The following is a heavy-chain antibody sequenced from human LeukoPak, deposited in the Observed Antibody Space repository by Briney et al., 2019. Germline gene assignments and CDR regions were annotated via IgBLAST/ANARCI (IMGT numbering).Heavy chain of an antibody. V-gene: IGHV3-23*01. CDR3: ARGYSGYSYGYYYYMDV. D-gene: IGHD5-18*01. CDR2: ISGSGGST. Sequence: GGSLRLSCAASGFTFSNYAMSWVRQAPGKGLEWVSAISGSGGSTYYADSVKGRFTISRDNSKNTLYLQMNSLRAEDTAVYYCARGYSGYSYGYYYYMDVWGKGTTVTISS. J-gene: IGHJ6*03. CDR1: GFTFSNYA.